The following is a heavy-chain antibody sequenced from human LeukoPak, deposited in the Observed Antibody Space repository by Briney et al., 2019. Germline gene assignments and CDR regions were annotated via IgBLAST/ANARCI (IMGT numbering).Heavy chain of an antibody. V-gene: IGHV4-30-4*01. Sequence: PSETLSLTCTVSGGSISSGDYYWSWISQPPGKGLEWIGYIYYSGSTYYNPSLNSRVTISVDTSKNQFSLKLSSVTAADTAVYYCARAYGVVTQNAFDIWGQGTMVTVSS. D-gene: IGHD4-23*01. CDR3: ARAYGVVTQNAFDI. CDR2: IYYSGST. CDR1: GGSISSGDYY. J-gene: IGHJ3*02.